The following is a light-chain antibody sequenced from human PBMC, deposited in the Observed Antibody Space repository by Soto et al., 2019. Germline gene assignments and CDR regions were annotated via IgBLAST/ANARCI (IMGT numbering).Light chain of an antibody. CDR3: CSYAGSYTWV. J-gene: IGLJ2*01. CDR1: SSDVGGYNY. V-gene: IGLV2-11*01. Sequence: QSALTQPRSVSGSPGQSVTISCTGTSSDVGGYNYVSWYQQHPGIAPKLMIYDVSKRPSGVPDRFSGSKSGNTASLTISGLQLVDEADYHCCSYAGSYTWVFGGGTKLTVL. CDR2: DVS.